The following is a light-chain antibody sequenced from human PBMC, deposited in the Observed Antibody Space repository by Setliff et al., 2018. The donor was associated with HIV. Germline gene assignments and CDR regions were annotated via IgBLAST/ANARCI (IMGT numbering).Light chain of an antibody. CDR1: FSNIGSNT. J-gene: IGLJ1*01. Sequence: QSVLTPPPSVSGTPGQRVIISCSGSFSNIGSNTVNWYQQLPGTGPKLLVYIDDQRPSGVPDRFSGSKSGTSASLAISGLQSEDEADYYCAAWQDGLDGYVFGSGTKVTVL. CDR2: IDD. CDR3: AAWQDGLDGYV. V-gene: IGLV1-44*01.